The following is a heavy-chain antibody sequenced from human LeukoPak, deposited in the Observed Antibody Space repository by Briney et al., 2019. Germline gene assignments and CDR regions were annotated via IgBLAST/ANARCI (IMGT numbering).Heavy chain of an antibody. CDR1: GFTFSSYG. V-gene: IGHV3-30*03. Sequence: PGGSLRLSCAASGFTFSSYGMHWVRQAPGKGLEWVAVISYDGSNKYYADSVKGRFTISRDNSKNTLYLQMNSLRAEDTAVYYCARDLGYDYVDYWGQGTLVTVSS. J-gene: IGHJ4*02. CDR3: ARDLGYDYVDY. D-gene: IGHD3-22*01. CDR2: ISYDGSNK.